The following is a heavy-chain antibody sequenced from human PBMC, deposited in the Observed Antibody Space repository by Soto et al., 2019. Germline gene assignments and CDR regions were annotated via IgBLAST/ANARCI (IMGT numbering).Heavy chain of an antibody. J-gene: IGHJ6*02. D-gene: IGHD2-8*02. CDR3: ARDTGGNYYYGMDV. CDR1: GFTFSSYA. V-gene: IGHV3-30-3*01. Sequence: PGGSLRLSCAASGFTFSSYAMHWVRQAPGKGLEWVAVISYDGSNKYYADSVKGRFTISRDNSKNTLYLQMNSLRAEDTAVYYCARDTGGNYYYGMDVWGQGTGHRLL. CDR2: ISYDGSNK.